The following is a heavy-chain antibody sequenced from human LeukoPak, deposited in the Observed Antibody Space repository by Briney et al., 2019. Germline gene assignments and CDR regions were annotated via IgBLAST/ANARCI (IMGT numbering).Heavy chain of an antibody. V-gene: IGHV4-38-2*02. D-gene: IGHD2-2*01. Sequence: SETLSLNCTVYGYSISSGYYWGWIRQPPGKGLEWIGSIYHSGSTSYNPQLKSPVTISVDTSKNHFSLNLSSVTAADTAVYSCARDFGPCSSTSCYLWYFDYWGQGTLVTVSS. CDR2: IYHSGST. J-gene: IGHJ4*02. CDR1: GYSISSGYY. CDR3: ARDFGPCSSTSCYLWYFDY.